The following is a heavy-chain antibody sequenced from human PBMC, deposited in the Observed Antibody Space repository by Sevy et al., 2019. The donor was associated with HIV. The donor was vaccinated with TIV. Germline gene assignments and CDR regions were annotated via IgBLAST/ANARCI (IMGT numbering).Heavy chain of an antibody. J-gene: IGHJ4*02. CDR1: GFTFTSYA. CDR2: VSGSGGST. D-gene: IGHD3-22*01. CDR3: VKDVAYDNTYLDY. V-gene: IGHV3-23*01. Sequence: GGSLRLSCAVSGFTFTSYAMNWVRQAPGKGLEWVSGVSGSGGSTYYADPVKGRFSISRDNSRNTLYLQINSLRAEDTAVYYCVKDVAYDNTYLDYWGQGTLVTVSS.